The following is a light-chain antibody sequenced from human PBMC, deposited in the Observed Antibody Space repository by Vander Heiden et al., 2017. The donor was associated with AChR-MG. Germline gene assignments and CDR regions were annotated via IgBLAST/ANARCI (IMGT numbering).Light chain of an antibody. CDR3: QAWDSSIYV. CDR1: KLGDKY. Sequence: SYELTQPPPVSVSPGQTASITCSGDKLGDKYACWYQQKPGQSPVLVIYQDSKRPSGIPERFSGSNSGNTATLTISGTQAMDEADYYCQAWDSSIYVFGTGTKVTVL. V-gene: IGLV3-1*01. J-gene: IGLJ1*01. CDR2: QDS.